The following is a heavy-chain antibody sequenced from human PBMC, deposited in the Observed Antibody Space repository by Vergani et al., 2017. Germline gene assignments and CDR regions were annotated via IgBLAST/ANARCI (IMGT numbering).Heavy chain of an antibody. V-gene: IGHV4-59*01. D-gene: IGHD3-22*01. J-gene: IGHJ4*02. CDR1: GGSISSYY. CDR3: AGATHYYDSSGPTYYFDY. Sequence: QVQLQESGPGLVKPSETLSLTCTVSGGSISSYYWSWIRQPPGKGLEWIGYIYYSGSTNYNPSLKSPVTISVDTSKNQFSLKLSSVTAADTAVYYCAGATHYYDSSGPTYYFDYWGQGTLVTVSS. CDR2: IYYSGST.